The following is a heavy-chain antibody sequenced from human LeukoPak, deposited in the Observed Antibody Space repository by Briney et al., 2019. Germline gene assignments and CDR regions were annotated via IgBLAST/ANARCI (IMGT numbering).Heavy chain of an antibody. D-gene: IGHD6-13*01. Sequence: GGSLRLSCAASGFNFSRYGMHWVRQAPGKGLEWVAFIRYDGSNKYYADSVKGRFTISRDNSKNTLYLQMNSLRAEDTAVYHAVIAAAGTRRSRVFDYWGPGTLVTVSS. CDR1: GFNFSRYG. CDR2: IRYDGSNK. CDR3: VIAAAGTRRSRVFDY. V-gene: IGHV3-30*02. J-gene: IGHJ4*02.